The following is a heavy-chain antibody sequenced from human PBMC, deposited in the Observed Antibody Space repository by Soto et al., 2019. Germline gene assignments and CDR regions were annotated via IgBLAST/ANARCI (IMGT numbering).Heavy chain of an antibody. CDR1: GGTFSGYC. J-gene: IGHJ4*02. Sequence: SETMCLTCAVDGGTFSGYCWNWIRQPPGKGLEWIGEINHSGSTNYNPSLKSRVTISVDTSKNQFSLKLSSVTAADTAVYYCERVGGSGWKIFDYWGQGTLVTVSS. D-gene: IGHD6-19*01. V-gene: IGHV4-34*01. CDR3: ERVGGSGWKIFDY. CDR2: INHSGST.